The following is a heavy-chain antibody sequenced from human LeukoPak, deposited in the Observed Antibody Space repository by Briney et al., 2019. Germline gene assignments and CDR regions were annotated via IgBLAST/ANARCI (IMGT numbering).Heavy chain of an antibody. D-gene: IGHD3-16*01. CDR2: ISAYNGNT. CDR3: ARDHGAASLYWYFDL. J-gene: IGHJ2*01. V-gene: IGHV1-18*01. CDR1: GYTFTSYG. Sequence: ASVKVSCKASGYTFTSYGISWVRQAPGQGLEWMGWISAYNGNTNYAQKLQGRVTMTTDTSTSTAYMELRSLRSDGTAVYYCARDHGAASLYWYFDLWGRGTLVTVSS.